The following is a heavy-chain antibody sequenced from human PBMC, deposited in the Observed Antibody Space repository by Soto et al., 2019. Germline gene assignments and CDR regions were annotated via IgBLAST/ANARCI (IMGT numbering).Heavy chain of an antibody. Sequence: PADSLKLSCKASGYIFMDYGIGWVRHMPGEGLEGMGIVYPRDSDTRYSASFQGQVTISADRSTGTAFLQWRSLKASDTALYYCARPPLPGYSIHFNSWGQGTLVTVSP. J-gene: IGHJ4*02. CDR3: ARPPLPGYSIHFNS. CDR2: VYPRDSDT. D-gene: IGHD2-15*01. CDR1: GYIFMDYG. V-gene: IGHV5-51*01.